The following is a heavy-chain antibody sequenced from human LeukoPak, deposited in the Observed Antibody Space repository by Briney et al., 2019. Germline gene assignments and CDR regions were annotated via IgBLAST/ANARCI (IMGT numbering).Heavy chain of an antibody. CDR2: IKSKADGETI. V-gene: IGHV3-15*01. CDR3: STLTSRGLSDS. CDR1: GFTFSSYA. Sequence: GGSLRLSCAASGFTFSSYAMSWVRQAPGKGLEWVGRIKSKADGETIDYAAPVKGRFTFSRDDSKNMLYLQMNSLKSEDTAVYYCSTLTSRGLSDSWGQGTLVTVSS. J-gene: IGHJ4*02. D-gene: IGHD1-20*01.